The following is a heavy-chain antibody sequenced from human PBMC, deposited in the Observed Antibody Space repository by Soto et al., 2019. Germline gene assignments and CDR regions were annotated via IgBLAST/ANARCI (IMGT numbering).Heavy chain of an antibody. V-gene: IGHV3-30*18. CDR3: AKEGDCSGGSCYSFDPQENWFDP. Sequence: GGSLRLSCAASGFTFSSYGMHWVRQAPGKGLEWVAVISYDGSNKYYADSVKGRFTISRDNSKNTLYLQMNSLRAEDTAVYYCAKEGDCSGGSCYSFDPQENWFDPWGQGTLVTVSS. J-gene: IGHJ5*02. CDR2: ISYDGSNK. CDR1: GFTFSSYG. D-gene: IGHD2-15*01.